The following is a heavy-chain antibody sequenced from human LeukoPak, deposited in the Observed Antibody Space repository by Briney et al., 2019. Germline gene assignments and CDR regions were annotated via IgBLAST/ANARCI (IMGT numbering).Heavy chain of an antibody. J-gene: IGHJ5*02. D-gene: IGHD1-26*01. CDR1: GGSISSYY. Sequence: SETLSLTCTVSGGSISSYYWSWIRQPPGKGLEWIGYIYYSGSTNYNPSLKSRVTISVDTSKNQFSLKLSSVTAADTAVYYCARDSRSGSYGWFDPWGQGTLVTVSS. CDR2: IYYSGST. V-gene: IGHV4-59*01. CDR3: ARDSRSGSYGWFDP.